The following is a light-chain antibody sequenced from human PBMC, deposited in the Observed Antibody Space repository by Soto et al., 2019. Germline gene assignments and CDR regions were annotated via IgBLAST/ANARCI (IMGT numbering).Light chain of an antibody. Sequence: DIQMTQSPSSLSASVGDRVTITCRASQSISSYLNWYQQKPGKAPKLMIYAASSLQSGGPSRFSGSGSGTDFTLTISSLQPEDVATYYCQQSYSTPITVGQGTRLEIK. CDR3: QQSYSTPIT. J-gene: IGKJ5*01. CDR1: QSISSY. CDR2: AAS. V-gene: IGKV1-39*01.